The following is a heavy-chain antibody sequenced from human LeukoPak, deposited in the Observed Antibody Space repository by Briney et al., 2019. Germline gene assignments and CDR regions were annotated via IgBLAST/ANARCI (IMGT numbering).Heavy chain of an antibody. CDR3: ARLRRIGDWFDP. V-gene: IGHV1-2*02. D-gene: IGHD3-16*01. CDR1: GYTFTGYY. CDR2: INPNSGGT. Sequence: ASVKVSCKASGYTFTGYYLHWVRQAPGQGLEWMGWINPNSGGTNYAQKFQGRVTMTRDTSISTAYMELSRLRSDDTAVYYCARLRRIGDWFDPWGQGTLVTVSS. J-gene: IGHJ5*02.